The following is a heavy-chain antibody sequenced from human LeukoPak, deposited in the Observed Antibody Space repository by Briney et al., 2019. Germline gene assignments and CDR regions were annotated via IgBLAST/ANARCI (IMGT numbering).Heavy chain of an antibody. CDR1: GFTSSSYA. J-gene: IGHJ4*02. V-gene: IGHV3-23*01. CDR3: AKVSHYGEGGYFDY. D-gene: IGHD4-17*01. CDR2: NSGSGSST. Sequence: PGGSLRLSCAASGFTSSSYAMTWARHAPGRGLEWVSGNSGSGSSTYYADSVKGRFSISRDNSKNTLYLQMNSLRAEDTAVYYCAKVSHYGEGGYFDYWGQGTLVTVSS.